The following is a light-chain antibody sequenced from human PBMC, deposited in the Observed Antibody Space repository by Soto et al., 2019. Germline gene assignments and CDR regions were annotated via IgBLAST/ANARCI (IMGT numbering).Light chain of an antibody. CDR1: QSVSSS. CDR2: GAS. J-gene: IGKJ1*01. Sequence: DIQMTQSPSSLSASVGDTVTITCRASQSVSSSLNWYQQKPGKAPKLLIYGASTLQSGAPSRFRGSGSETDFTLTISSLQPEDFATYYCQQRRNWPLGTFGQGTKVDIK. CDR3: QQRRNWPLGT. V-gene: IGKV1-39*01.